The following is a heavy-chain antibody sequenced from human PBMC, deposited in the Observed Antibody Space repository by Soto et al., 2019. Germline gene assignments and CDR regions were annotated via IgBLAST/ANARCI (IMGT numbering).Heavy chain of an antibody. V-gene: IGHV3-33*01. Sequence: PGGSLRLSCAASGFTFSSYGMHWVRQAQGRGLDWVAVIWYDGRNKYYADSVNGRFTIPRDNSKNTLYLQMNSLRAEDTAVYYCARGPPNYAYCGGDCFDAFDIWGQGTMVTVSS. D-gene: IGHD2-21*02. CDR2: IWYDGRNK. CDR1: GFTFSSYG. CDR3: ARGPPNYAYCGGDCFDAFDI. J-gene: IGHJ3*02.